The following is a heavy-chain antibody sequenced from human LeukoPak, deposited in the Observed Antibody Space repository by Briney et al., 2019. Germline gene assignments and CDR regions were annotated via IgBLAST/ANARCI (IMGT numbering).Heavy chain of an antibody. CDR1: GGSISSYY. D-gene: IGHD6-19*01. Sequence: SETLSLTCTVSGGSISSYYWSWIRQPPGKGLEWIGYIYSSGSTNYNPSLKSRVTISVDTSKNQFSLKLSSVTAADTAVYFCARSGYTSGWYDYWGQGTLVTVSS. V-gene: IGHV4-59*01. CDR3: ARSGYTSGWYDY. J-gene: IGHJ4*02. CDR2: IYSSGST.